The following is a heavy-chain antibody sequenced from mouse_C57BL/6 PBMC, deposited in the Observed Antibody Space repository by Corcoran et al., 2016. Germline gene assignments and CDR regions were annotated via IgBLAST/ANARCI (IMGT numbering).Heavy chain of an antibody. D-gene: IGHD3-3*01. J-gene: IGHJ2*01. CDR1: GYTFTDYY. CDR2: INPYNGGT. CDR3: ARWGADYFDY. Sequence: EVQLQQSGPVLVKPGASVKMSCKASGYTFTDYYMNWVKQSHGKSLEWIGVINPYNGGTSYNQKFKGKATLTVDKSSSTAYMELNSLTSEDSAVYYCARWGADYFDYWGQGTTLTVSS. V-gene: IGHV1-19*01.